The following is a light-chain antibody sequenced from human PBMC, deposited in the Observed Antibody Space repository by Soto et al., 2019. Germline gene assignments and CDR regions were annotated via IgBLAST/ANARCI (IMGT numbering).Light chain of an antibody. CDR1: SSDVGGYNY. V-gene: IGLV2-14*01. Sequence: QSALTQPASVSRSPGQSITISCTGTSSDVGGYNYVSWYQQHPGKAPKLMIYDVSNRPSGVSNRFSGSKSGNTASLTISGLQAEDEADYYCSSYTSSSTPLVFATGTKVTVL. J-gene: IGLJ1*01. CDR3: SSYTSSSTPLV. CDR2: DVS.